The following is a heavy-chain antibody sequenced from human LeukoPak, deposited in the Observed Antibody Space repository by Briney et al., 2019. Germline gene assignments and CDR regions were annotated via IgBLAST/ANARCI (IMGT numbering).Heavy chain of an antibody. Sequence: GASVKVSCKVSGYTLTELSMHWVRQATGQGLEWMGWMNPNSGNTGYAQKFQGRVTMTRNTSISTAYMELSSLRSEDTAVYYCARGPGDYDFWSGYYNLHYYYGMDVWGQGTTVTVSS. CDR3: ARGPGDYDFWSGYYNLHYYYGMDV. J-gene: IGHJ6*02. CDR2: MNPNSGNT. CDR1: GYTLTELS. V-gene: IGHV1-8*01. D-gene: IGHD3-3*01.